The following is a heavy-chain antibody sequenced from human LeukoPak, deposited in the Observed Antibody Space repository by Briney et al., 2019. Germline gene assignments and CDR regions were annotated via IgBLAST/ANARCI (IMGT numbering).Heavy chain of an antibody. V-gene: IGHV3-7*01. CDR3: AGEVIFSSCWFDP. D-gene: IGHD3-22*01. CDR2: IKQDGSEK. J-gene: IGHJ5*02. Sequence: PGGSLRLSCAASGFTFSSYWMSWVRQAPGKGLEWVANIKQDGSEKYYVDSVKGRFTISRDNAKNSLYLQMNSLRAEDTAVYYCAGEVIFSSCWFDPWGQGTLVTVSS. CDR1: GFTFSSYW.